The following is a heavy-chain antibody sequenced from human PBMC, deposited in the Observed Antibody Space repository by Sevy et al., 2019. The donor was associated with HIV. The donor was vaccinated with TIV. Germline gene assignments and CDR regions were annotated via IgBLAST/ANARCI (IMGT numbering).Heavy chain of an antibody. CDR2: ISYDGSNK. Sequence: GGSLRLSCAASGFTFSSYGMHWVRQAPGKGLEWVAVISYDGSNKYYAHSVKGRFTISRDNSKNTLYLQMNSLRAEDTAVYYCAKDMGIAAADDYWGQGTLVTVSS. CDR1: GFTFSSYG. J-gene: IGHJ4*02. D-gene: IGHD6-13*01. CDR3: AKDMGIAAADDY. V-gene: IGHV3-30*18.